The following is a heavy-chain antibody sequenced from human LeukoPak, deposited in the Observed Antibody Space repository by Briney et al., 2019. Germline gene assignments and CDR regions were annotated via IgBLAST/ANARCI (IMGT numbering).Heavy chain of an antibody. Sequence: GASVKVSCKASGYTFTGYYMHWVRQAPGQGLEWMGWINPHSGGTNYAQKFQGRVTMTRDTSISTAYMELSRLRSDDTAVYYCAREKGSPPPGFDYWGQGTLVTVSS. CDR2: INPHSGGT. J-gene: IGHJ4*02. CDR3: AREKGSPPPGFDY. CDR1: GYTFTGYY. V-gene: IGHV1-2*02.